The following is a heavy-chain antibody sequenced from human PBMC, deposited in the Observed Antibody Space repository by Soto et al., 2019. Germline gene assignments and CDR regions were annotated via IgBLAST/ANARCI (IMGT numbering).Heavy chain of an antibody. CDR1: GFTFSSYA. Sequence: QVQLVESGGGVVQPGRSLRLSCAASGFTFSSYAMHWVRQAPGKGLEWVAVISYDGSNKYYAYSVKGRFTISRDNSKXXXXLQXXSXXXXDXAXYXCARDPVAYCGGDCRTFDYWGQGTLVTVSS. J-gene: IGHJ4*02. V-gene: IGHV3-30-3*01. CDR2: ISYDGSNK. D-gene: IGHD2-21*02. CDR3: ARDPVAYCGGDCRTFDY.